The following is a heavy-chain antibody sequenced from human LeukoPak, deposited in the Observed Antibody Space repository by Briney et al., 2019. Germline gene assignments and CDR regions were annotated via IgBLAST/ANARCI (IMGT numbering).Heavy chain of an antibody. Sequence: WXRQAPGQGLEWMGWINPNSGGTNYAQKFQGWVTMTRDTSISTAYMELSRLTSDDTAVYYCASSGSGIAAAGTADYFDYWGQGTLVTVSS. V-gene: IGHV1-2*04. J-gene: IGHJ4*02. CDR2: INPNSGGT. D-gene: IGHD6-13*01. CDR3: ASSGSGIAAAGTADYFDY.